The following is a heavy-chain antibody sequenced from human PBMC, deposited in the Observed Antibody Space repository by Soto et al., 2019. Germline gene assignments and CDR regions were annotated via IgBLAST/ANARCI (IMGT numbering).Heavy chain of an antibody. D-gene: IGHD2-15*01. CDR1: GDTFTSYY. J-gene: IGHJ4*02. CDR2: SNPSGDT. V-gene: IGHV1-46*01. CDR3: ARVYCSGGGCYGIDY. Sequence: QVQLVQSGAEVKKPGSSVKISCKASGDTFTSYYMHWVRQAPGQGLEWMGISNPSGDTSYAQKFQGRVTMTRDTSTSTVYMELSSLRSEDTAVYYCARVYCSGGGCYGIDYWGQGPLVTVSS.